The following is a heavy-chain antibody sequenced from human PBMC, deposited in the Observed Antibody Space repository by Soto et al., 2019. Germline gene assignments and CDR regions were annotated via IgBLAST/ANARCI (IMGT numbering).Heavy chain of an antibody. CDR2: INPSGGST. CDR3: ARESQSSGWSWFDD. J-gene: IGHJ4*02. Sequence: QVQLVQSGAEVKKPGASVKVSCKASGYTFTNYYIHWVRQAPGQGLEWMGMINPSGGSTSYTRRFHGRVTLTRDTSTSTVYMELSSLRSEDTAVYYCARESQSSGWSWFDDWGQGTLVTVSS. V-gene: IGHV1-46*01. CDR1: GYTFTNYY. D-gene: IGHD6-19*01.